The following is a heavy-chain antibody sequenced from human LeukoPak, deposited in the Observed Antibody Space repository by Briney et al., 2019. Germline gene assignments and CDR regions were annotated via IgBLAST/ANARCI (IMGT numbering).Heavy chain of an antibody. CDR2: ISSSIRNI. V-gene: IGHV3-21*01. Sequence: GGSLRPSCAASGFTFSTYSMNWARQAPGKGLQWVSSISSSIRNIYYADSVKGRFTISRDNAKNSLYLQMNSLRAEDTAVYYCARGYLRWSFDYWGQGTLVTVSS. CDR1: GFTFSTYS. D-gene: IGHD2-15*01. CDR3: ARGYLRWSFDY. J-gene: IGHJ4*02.